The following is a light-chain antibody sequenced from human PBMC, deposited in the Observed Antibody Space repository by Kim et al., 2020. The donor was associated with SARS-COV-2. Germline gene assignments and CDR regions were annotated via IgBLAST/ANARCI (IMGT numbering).Light chain of an antibody. CDR2: GNS. CDR3: RSYPSSSSLVV. J-gene: IGLJ2*01. CDR1: SSNIGAGYD. V-gene: IGLV1-40*01. Sequence: QSVLTQPPSVSGAPGQRVTISCTGSSSNIGAGYDVSWYQQLPGTAPKLLIYGNSNRPSGVSDRFSGSKSGNSASLTISGLQGEDEADSYCRSYPSSSSLVVFGGGTQLTVL.